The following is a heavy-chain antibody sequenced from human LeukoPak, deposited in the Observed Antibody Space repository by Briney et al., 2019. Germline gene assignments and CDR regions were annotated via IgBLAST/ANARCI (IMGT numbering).Heavy chain of an antibody. J-gene: IGHJ4*02. CDR1: GFTVITND. V-gene: IGHV3-53*01. Sequence: GGALRLSCAASGFTVITNDMTWVRPAPGKGLEWVSVLYSDGNTKYADSVQGRFTISRDNSKNTLYLEMNSLSPDDTAVYYCARGVEPLAANTLAYWGQGTLVTVSS. CDR3: ARGVEPLAANTLAY. CDR2: LYSDGNT. D-gene: IGHD1-14*01.